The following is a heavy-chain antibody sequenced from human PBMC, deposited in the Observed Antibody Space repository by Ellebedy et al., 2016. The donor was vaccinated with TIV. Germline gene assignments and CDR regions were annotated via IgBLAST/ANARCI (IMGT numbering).Heavy chain of an antibody. Sequence: AASVKVSCKASGYTFSTYYMHWVRQAPGQGLEWLGIINPSGGSTTYAQNLQGRVTMTRDTSTTTVYMEVSSLRSEDTAVYYCAKSRSSGWLHTPDYWGQGTLVIVSS. CDR3: AKSRSSGWLHTPDY. J-gene: IGHJ4*02. D-gene: IGHD6-19*01. V-gene: IGHV1-46*04. CDR2: INPSGGST. CDR1: GYTFSTYY.